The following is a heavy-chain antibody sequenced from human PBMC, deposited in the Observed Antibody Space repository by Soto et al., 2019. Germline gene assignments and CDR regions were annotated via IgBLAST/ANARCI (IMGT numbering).Heavy chain of an antibody. CDR1: GFSLSNAGLG. CDR2: IFSNDEK. J-gene: IGHJ5*02. V-gene: IGHV2-26*04. D-gene: IGHD6-13*01. CDR3: ASTYSTSWYWFDT. Sequence: QVTVKESGPVLVKPTETLTLTCTVSGFSLSNAGLGVSWIRQPPGKALEWLAHIFSNDEKSYSTSLKSRLTISQDTSKSQVVLIMTNMDPVDTSTYYCASTYSTSWYWFDTWGQGTLVTVSS.